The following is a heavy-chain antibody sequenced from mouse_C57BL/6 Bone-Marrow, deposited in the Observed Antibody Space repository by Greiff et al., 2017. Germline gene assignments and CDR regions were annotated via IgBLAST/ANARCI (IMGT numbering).Heavy chain of an antibody. CDR2: IYPGGGYT. Sequence: QVQLKQSGAELVRPGTSVKMSCKASGYTFTNYWIGWAKQRPGHGLEWIGDIYPGGGYTNYNEKFKGKATLTADKSSSTAYMQFSSLTSEDSAIYYCARERYLYYFDYWGQGTTLTVSS. CDR3: ARERYLYYFDY. D-gene: IGHD1-1*01. V-gene: IGHV1-63*01. J-gene: IGHJ2*01. CDR1: GYTFTNYW.